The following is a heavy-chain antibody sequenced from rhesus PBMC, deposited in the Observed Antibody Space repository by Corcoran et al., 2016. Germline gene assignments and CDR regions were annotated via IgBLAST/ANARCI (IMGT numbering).Heavy chain of an antibody. D-gene: IGHD6-31*01. V-gene: IGHV4-173*01. CDR1: GGSISSNY. J-gene: IGHJ4*01. Sequence: QLQLQESGPGLVKPSETLSLTCAVSGGSISSNYWSWIRQPPGKGLEWIGRIGGGGGSTAYTPHLTSRVTISTDTSKNQFTLKLSSVTAADTAVYYWARESPGQQRLVPGYWGQGVLVTVSS. CDR3: ARESPGQQRLVPGY. CDR2: IGGGGGST.